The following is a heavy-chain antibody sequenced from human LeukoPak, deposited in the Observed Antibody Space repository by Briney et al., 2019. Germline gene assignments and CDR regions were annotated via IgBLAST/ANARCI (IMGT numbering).Heavy chain of an antibody. CDR2: IYYSGST. CDR3: ARHGSNYDFWSGYAFDI. Sequence: SETLSLTCTVSGGSISSSSYYWSWIRQPPGKGLEWIGYIYYSGSTNYNPSLKSRVTISVDTSKNQFSLKLSSVTAADTAVYYCARHGSNYDFWSGYAFDIWGQGTMVTVSS. J-gene: IGHJ3*02. V-gene: IGHV4-61*05. D-gene: IGHD3-3*01. CDR1: GGSISSSSYY.